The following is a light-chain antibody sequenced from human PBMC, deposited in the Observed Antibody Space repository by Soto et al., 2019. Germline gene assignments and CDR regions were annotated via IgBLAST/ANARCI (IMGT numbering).Light chain of an antibody. CDR3: QYCNSYSTT. Sequence: HLTQSPSTLSASVANIVTITCRASQCISTWLAWYQQKPGKATKLLSYKSASLESGVPSRFSGSGSGTEFTLTISSLQPDDLATYYCQYCNSYSTTSGQATR. CDR1: QCISTW. CDR2: KSA. J-gene: IGKJ5*01. V-gene: IGKV1-5*03.